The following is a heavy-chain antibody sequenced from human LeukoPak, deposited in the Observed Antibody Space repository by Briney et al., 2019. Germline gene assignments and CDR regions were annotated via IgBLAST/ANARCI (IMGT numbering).Heavy chain of an antibody. CDR2: ISWDGGST. J-gene: IGHJ4*02. V-gene: IGHV3-43*01. CDR1: GFTFDDYT. Sequence: GGSLRLSCAASGFTFDDYTMHWVRQAPGKGLEWVSFISWDGGSTYYADSVKGRFTISRDNSKNSLYLQMNSLRTEDTALYYCAKGGEFSTSSSLNFFDYWGQGTLVTVSS. D-gene: IGHD6-6*01. CDR3: AKGGEFSTSSSLNFFDY.